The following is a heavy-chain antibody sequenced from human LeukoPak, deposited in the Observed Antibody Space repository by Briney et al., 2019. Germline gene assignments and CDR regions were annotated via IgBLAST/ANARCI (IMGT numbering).Heavy chain of an antibody. D-gene: IGHD4-17*01. V-gene: IGHV3-23*01. Sequence: PGGSLRLSCAASGFTFNSYVMSWVRQTPGKGLEWVSYISTRGGSTYYADSVKGRFTISRDNSKNTLNLQMNSLRAEDTAVYYCAKGRPSGDYVSDFDYWGQGTLVTVSS. CDR3: AKGRPSGDYVSDFDY. CDR2: ISTRGGST. J-gene: IGHJ4*02. CDR1: GFTFNSYV.